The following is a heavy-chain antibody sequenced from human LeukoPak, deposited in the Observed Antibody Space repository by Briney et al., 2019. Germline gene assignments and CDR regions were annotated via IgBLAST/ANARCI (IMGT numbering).Heavy chain of an antibody. D-gene: IGHD3-3*01. CDR1: GGSISSYY. J-gene: IGHJ6*03. V-gene: IGHV4-4*07. Sequence: SETLSLTCTVSGGSISSYYWSWIRQPAGKGLEWIGRIYTSGSTNYNPSLKSRVTISVDTSKNQFSLKLSSVTAADTAVYYCATTDYDFWSGYKYYYMDVWGKGTTVTVSS. CDR2: IYTSGST. CDR3: ATTDYDFWSGYKYYYMDV.